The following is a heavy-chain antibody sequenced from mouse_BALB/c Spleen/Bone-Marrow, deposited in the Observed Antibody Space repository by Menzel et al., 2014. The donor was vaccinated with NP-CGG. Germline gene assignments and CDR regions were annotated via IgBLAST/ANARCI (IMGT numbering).Heavy chain of an antibody. Sequence: EVKLVESGGGLVKPGGSLKPSCAASGFTFXDYYMYWVRQTPEKRLEWVATISDGGSYTYYPDSVKGRFTISRDNAKNNLYLQMSSLKSEDTAVYYCAREMAMDYWGQGTSVTVSS. CDR3: AREMAMDY. CDR2: ISDGGSYT. CDR1: GFTFXDYY. V-gene: IGHV5-4*02. J-gene: IGHJ4*01.